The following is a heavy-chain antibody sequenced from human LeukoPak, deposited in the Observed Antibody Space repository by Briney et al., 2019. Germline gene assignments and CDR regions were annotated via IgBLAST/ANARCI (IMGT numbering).Heavy chain of an antibody. Sequence: GGSLRLSCAASGFAFSGYAMSWVRQAPGKGLEWVSAIRGSGGSTYYADSVKGRFTISRDNSKNTLDLQMNSLRVEDTAVYYCAKSVGDIWNYFDYWGQGTLVTVSS. CDR3: AKSVGDIWNYFDY. J-gene: IGHJ4*02. V-gene: IGHV3-23*01. D-gene: IGHD3-3*01. CDR1: GFAFSGYA. CDR2: IRGSGGST.